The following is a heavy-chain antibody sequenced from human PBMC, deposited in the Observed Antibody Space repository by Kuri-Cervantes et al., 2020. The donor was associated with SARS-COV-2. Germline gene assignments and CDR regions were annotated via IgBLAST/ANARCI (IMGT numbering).Heavy chain of an antibody. CDR3: AKGYNNETSAYRWGYDL. CDR1: GFTFRSFA. Sequence: GESLKISCAASGFTFRSFAMACVRQAPEKGPEWVSGLANNGESPYFADAVRGRFTNSRDNSKSALYLQEKILRAEDTAVKYCAKGYNNETSAYRWGYDLWGQGTLVTVSS. J-gene: IGHJ5*02. CDR2: LANNGESP. D-gene: IGHD1-14*01. V-gene: IGHV3-23*01.